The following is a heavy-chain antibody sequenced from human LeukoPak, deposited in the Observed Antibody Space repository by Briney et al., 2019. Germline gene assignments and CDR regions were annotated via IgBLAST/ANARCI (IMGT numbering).Heavy chain of an antibody. CDR2: FYYSGST. CDR3: ARESSYYDSSAYYLGYGTQSYFDY. CDR1: GGSISSGDYY. V-gene: IGHV4-30-4*01. Sequence: SQTLSLTCTVSGGSISSGDYYWSWIRQPPGKGLEWIGYFYYSGSTYYNPSLKSRVTISVDTSKNQFFLKLSSVTAADTAVYYCARESSYYDSSAYYLGYGTQSYFDYWSQGALVTVSS. J-gene: IGHJ4*02. D-gene: IGHD3-22*01.